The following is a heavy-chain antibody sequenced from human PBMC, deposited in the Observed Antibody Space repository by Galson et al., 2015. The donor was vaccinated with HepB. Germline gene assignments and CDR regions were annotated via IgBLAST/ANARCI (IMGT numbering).Heavy chain of an antibody. D-gene: IGHD3-9*01. Sequence: SLRLSCAASGFTFSSYAMHWVRQAPGKGLEWVAVISYDGSNKYYADSVKGRFTISRDNSKNTLYLQMNSLRAEDTAVYYCARDPFEGYAFDIWGQGTMVTVSS. CDR3: ARDPFEGYAFDI. V-gene: IGHV3-30*04. CDR1: GFTFSSYA. J-gene: IGHJ3*02. CDR2: ISYDGSNK.